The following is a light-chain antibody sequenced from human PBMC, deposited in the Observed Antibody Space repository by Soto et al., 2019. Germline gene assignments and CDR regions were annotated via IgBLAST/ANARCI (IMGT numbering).Light chain of an antibody. CDR2: DVT. CDR3: SSYTSSSTLGV. V-gene: IGLV2-14*03. CDR1: SSDGDGYNY. J-gene: IGLJ1*01. Sequence: QSALTQPASVSGSPGQSITISCTGTSSDGDGYNYVSWYQQYPGKAPQLIIYDVTNRPAGVSDRFSGSKSGTTASLTISALQADDEADYYCSSYTSSSTLGVFGTGTKLTVL.